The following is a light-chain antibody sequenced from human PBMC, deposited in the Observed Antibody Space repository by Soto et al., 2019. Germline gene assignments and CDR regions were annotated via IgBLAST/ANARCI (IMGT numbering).Light chain of an antibody. J-gene: IGLJ2*01. CDR3: QSYDSSLSVVL. Sequence: QSVLTQSPSVSGAPGQRVTISCTGSSSNIGAGYDVHWYQQLPGTAPKLLIYGNSNRPSGVPDRFSGSKSGTSASLAITGLQAEDEADYYCQSYDSSLSVVLFGGGTQLTVL. V-gene: IGLV1-40*01. CDR2: GNS. CDR1: SSNIGAGYD.